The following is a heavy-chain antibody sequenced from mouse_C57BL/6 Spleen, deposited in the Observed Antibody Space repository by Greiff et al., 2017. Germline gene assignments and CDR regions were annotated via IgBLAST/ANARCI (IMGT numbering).Heavy chain of an antibody. J-gene: IGHJ3*01. CDR3: ARTPPALYDGAY. D-gene: IGHD2-12*01. CDR2: ISTYYGNV. CDR1: GYTFTDYA. Sequence: VQLQQSGPELVRPGVSVKISCKGSGYTFTDYAMHWVKQSHAKSLGWIGVISTYYGNVSYNQKLKDKATMTVDKSSSTAYMELARLTSEDSAVYYCARTPPALYDGAYWGQGTLVTVSA. V-gene: IGHV1-67*01.